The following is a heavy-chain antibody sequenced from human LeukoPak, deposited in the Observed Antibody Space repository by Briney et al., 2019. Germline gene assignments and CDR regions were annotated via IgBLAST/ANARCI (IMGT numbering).Heavy chain of an antibody. D-gene: IGHD2-15*01. CDR1: GYTFTSYY. J-gene: IGHJ4*02. CDR3: ARDPSPGWSLRGFFDY. V-gene: IGHV1-2*02. CDR2: INPNSGGT. Sequence: ASVKVSCKASGYTFTSYYMHWVRQAPGQGLEWMGWINPNSGGTNYAQKFQGRVTMTRDTSISTAYMELSRLRSDDTAVYYCARDPSPGWSLRGFFDYWGQGTLVTVSS.